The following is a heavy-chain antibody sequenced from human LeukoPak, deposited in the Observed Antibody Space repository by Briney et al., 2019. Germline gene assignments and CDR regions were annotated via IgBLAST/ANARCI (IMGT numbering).Heavy chain of an antibody. CDR2: IYYSGST. Sequence: SETLSLTCTVSGGSISSYYWSWIRQPPGKALEWIGYIYYSGSTNYDPSLKSRVTISVDTSKNQFSLKLSSVTAADTAVYYCARDGDILTGYGVDPWGQGTLVTVSS. J-gene: IGHJ5*02. CDR1: GGSISSYY. CDR3: ARDGDILTGYGVDP. D-gene: IGHD3-9*01. V-gene: IGHV4-59*01.